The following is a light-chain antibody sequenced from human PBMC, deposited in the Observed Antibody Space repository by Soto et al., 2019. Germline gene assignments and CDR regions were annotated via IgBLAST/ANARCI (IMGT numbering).Light chain of an antibody. J-gene: IGKJ5*01. CDR3: QQRNNWLPGIP. CDR2: GAS. CDR1: QSVSNNY. V-gene: IGKV3-11*01. Sequence: EIVLTQSPGTLSLSPGERATLSCRASQSVSNNYLAWYQQKPGQAPRLLIYGASNRATGIPARFSGSGSGTDFTLTISSLEPEDFAVYYCQQRNNWLPGIPFGQGTRLEIK.